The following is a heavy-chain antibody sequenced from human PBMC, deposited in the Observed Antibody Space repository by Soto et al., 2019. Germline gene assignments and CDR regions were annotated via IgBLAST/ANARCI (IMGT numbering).Heavy chain of an antibody. CDR2: IYYSGST. CDR1: GGSISSGGYY. Sequence: QVQLQESGPGLVKPSQTLSLTCTVSGGSISSGGYYWSWIRQHPGKGLEWIGYIYYSGSTYYNPSLKSRVTISGVTSKNQFSLKLSSVTAADTAVYYCARGDYVTLTWGYWGQGTLVTVSS. V-gene: IGHV4-31*03. D-gene: IGHD4-17*01. J-gene: IGHJ4*02. CDR3: ARGDYVTLTWGY.